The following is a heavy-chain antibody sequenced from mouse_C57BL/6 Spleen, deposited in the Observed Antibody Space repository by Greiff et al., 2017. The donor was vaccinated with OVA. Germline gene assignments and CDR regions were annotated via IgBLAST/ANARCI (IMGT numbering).Heavy chain of an antibody. CDR1: GYTFTSYW. CDR2: IDPSDSYT. V-gene: IGHV1-69*01. D-gene: IGHD1-1*01. CDR3: ARSASPNYDGSSYGDY. Sequence: QVQLQQPGAELVMPGASVKLSCKASGYTFTSYWMHWVKQRPGQGLEWIGEIDPSDSYTNYNQKFKGKSTLTVDKSSSTAYMQLSSLTSEDSAVYYCARSASPNYDGSSYGDYWGQGTTLTVSS. J-gene: IGHJ2*01.